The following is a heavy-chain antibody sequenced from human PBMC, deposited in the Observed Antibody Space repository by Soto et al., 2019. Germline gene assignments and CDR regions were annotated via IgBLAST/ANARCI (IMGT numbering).Heavy chain of an antibody. CDR3: ARDRELILGIAARQSFRHAIDI. CDR1: GDSVSSNSAA. Sequence: SQTLSLTCAISGDSVSSNSAASNWIRQSPSRGLEWLGRTYYRSKWYNDYAVSVISRITINPDTSKNQFSLQLNSVAPEDTAVYYCARDRELILGIAARQSFRHAIDIWGQGTMVTVSS. J-gene: IGHJ3*02. CDR2: TYYRSKWYN. V-gene: IGHV6-1*01. D-gene: IGHD6-13*01.